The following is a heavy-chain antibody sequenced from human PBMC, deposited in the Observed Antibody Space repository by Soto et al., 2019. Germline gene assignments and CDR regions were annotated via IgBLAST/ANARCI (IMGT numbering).Heavy chain of an antibody. CDR1: GDSISRYY. J-gene: IGHJ6*02. CDR2: IYYSGET. CDR3: AQDEGEDFLKGSGMDV. V-gene: IGHV4-59*01. Sequence: QVQLQEAGPGLVKPSETLSLTCTVSGDSISRYYWSWIRLSPRKGLEWIGYIYYSGETNYNPSVNMIVTITEDSTKISIPLTVSSVAEADTVVYSGAQDEGEDFLKGSGMDVWGQGTTVTVSS. D-gene: IGHD3-3*01.